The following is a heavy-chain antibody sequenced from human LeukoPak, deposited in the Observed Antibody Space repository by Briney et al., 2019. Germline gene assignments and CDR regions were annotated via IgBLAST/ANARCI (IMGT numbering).Heavy chain of an antibody. J-gene: IGHJ4*02. CDR3: ARVGHRVEDHFDY. CDR1: GYTFTTYG. CDR2: ISGYNGNT. V-gene: IGHV1-18*01. Sequence: ASVKVSCKASGYTFTTYGISWVRQAPGQGLEWMEWISGYNGNTNYAQKFQGRVTMTTDTSTTTAYMDVRSLRSDDTAVYYCARVGHRVEDHFDYWGQGTLVTVSS. D-gene: IGHD2-21*01.